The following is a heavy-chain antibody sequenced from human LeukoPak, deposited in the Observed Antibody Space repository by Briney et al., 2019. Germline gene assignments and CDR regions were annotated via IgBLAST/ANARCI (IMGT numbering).Heavy chain of an antibody. J-gene: IGHJ4*02. CDR2: TSAYNGNT. D-gene: IGHD6-19*01. CDR3: ARDREQWSVVKKFDY. Sequence: ASVKVSCKASGYTFTSYGISWVRQAPGQGLGWMGWTSAYNGNTNYAQKLQGRVTMTTDTSTSTAYMELRSLRSDDTAVYYCARDREQWSVVKKFDYWGQGTLVTVSS. CDR1: GYTFTSYG. V-gene: IGHV1-18*01.